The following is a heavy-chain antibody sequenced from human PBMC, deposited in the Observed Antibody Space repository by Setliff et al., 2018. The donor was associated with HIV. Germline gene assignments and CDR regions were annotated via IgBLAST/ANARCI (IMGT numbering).Heavy chain of an antibody. CDR1: GFTFNSAW. V-gene: IGHV3-15*01. Sequence: GGSLRLSCVASGFTFNSAWMNWVRQAPGKGLEWLGRIKKSSDGGKTDDASPVKGRFTISRDDSKNTLYLQMNSLKTEDTGVYFCTTDNGPSYSMDIWGQGTTVTVSS. J-gene: IGHJ6*02. CDR3: TTDNGPSYSMDI. D-gene: IGHD2-21*01. CDR2: IKKSSDGGKT.